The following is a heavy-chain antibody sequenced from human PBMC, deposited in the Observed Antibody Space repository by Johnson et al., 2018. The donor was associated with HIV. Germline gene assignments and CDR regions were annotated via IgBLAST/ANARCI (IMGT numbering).Heavy chain of an antibody. J-gene: IGHJ3*02. CDR2: IGTAGDT. CDR3: AREEANGAFDI. Sequence: VQLVESGGGVVQPGRSLRFSRAASGFTFSSYDMHWVRQATGKGLEWVSAIGTAGDTYYPGSVKGRFTISRENAKNSLYLQMNSLRAGDTAVYYCAREEANGAFDIWGQGTMVTVSS. CDR1: GFTFSSYD. V-gene: IGHV3-13*01.